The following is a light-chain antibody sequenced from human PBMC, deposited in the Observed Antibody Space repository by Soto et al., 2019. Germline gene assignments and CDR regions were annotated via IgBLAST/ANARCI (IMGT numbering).Light chain of an antibody. V-gene: IGKV1-39*01. CDR1: QSISSY. J-gene: IGKJ5*01. CDR2: AAS. Sequence: DIQMTQSPSSLSASVGDRVTITCGASQSISSYLNWYQQKPGEAPKVLIYAASTLYGGVPSRFSGSGSGTDFTLTISSLQNEDFATYYCQQFNNYTITFGQGTRLEIK. CDR3: QQFNNYTIT.